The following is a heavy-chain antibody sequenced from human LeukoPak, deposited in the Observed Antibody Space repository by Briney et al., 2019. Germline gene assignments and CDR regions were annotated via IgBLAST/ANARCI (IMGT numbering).Heavy chain of an antibody. CDR1: GFTFSTHG. J-gene: IGHJ4*02. V-gene: IGHV3-33*06. D-gene: IGHD2-8*02. CDR3: AKDVSPGGHYRPPNY. Sequence: GKSLRLSCAASGFTFSTHGMHWVRQAPGKGLEWVALIWYDGTNKFYADSVKGRFTISRDNSMNALYLQMNSLRAEDTAVYYCAKDVSPGGHYRPPNYWGQGILVTVSS. CDR2: IWYDGTNK.